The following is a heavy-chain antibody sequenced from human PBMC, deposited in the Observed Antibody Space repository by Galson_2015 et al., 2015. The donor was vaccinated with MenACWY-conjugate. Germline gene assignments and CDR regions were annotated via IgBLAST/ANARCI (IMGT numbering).Heavy chain of an antibody. D-gene: IGHD3-9*01. Sequence: SVKVSCKASGGTFSSYAISWVRQAPGQGLEWMGGIIPIFGTANYAQKFQGRVTITADESTSTAYMELSSLRSEDTAVYYCARGYFDWLPSGANYYYYGMDVWGQGTTVTVSS. CDR3: ARGYFDWLPSGANYYYYGMDV. J-gene: IGHJ6*02. V-gene: IGHV1-69*13. CDR1: GGTFSSYA. CDR2: IIPIFGTA.